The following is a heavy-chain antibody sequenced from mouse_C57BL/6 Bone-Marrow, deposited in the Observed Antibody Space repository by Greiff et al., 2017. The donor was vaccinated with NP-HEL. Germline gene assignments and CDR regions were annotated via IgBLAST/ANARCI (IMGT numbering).Heavy chain of an antibody. V-gene: IGHV14-4*01. D-gene: IGHD1-1*01. J-gene: IGHJ2*01. CDR2: IDPENGDT. Sequence: VQLQQSGAELVRPGASVKLSCTASGFNIKDDYMHWVKQRPEQGLEWIGWIDPENGDTEYASKFQGKATITAYTSSNTAYLQLSSLTSEDTTVYYCTTEGITTVVFDYWGQGTTLTVSS. CDR3: TTEGITTVVFDY. CDR1: GFNIKDDY.